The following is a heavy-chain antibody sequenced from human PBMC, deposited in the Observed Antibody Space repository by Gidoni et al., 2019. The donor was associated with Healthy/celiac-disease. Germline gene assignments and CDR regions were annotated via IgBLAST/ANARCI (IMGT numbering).Heavy chain of an antibody. D-gene: IGHD2-2*01. Sequence: QVQLQESGPGLVKPSETLSLTCTVSGGSVSSGSYCWSWIRQPPGKGLEWIGYIYYSGSTNYNPSLKSRVTISVDTSKNQFSLKLSSVTAADTAVYYCARDRGIVVVPAAYYYYYGMDVWGQGTTVTVSS. CDR1: GGSVSSGSYC. CDR3: ARDRGIVVVPAAYYYYYGMDV. CDR2: IYYSGST. J-gene: IGHJ6*02. V-gene: IGHV4-61*01.